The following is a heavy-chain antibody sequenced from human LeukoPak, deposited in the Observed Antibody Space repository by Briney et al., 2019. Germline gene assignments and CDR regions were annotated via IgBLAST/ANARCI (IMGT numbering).Heavy chain of an antibody. CDR2: ISDSGGRT. J-gene: IGHJ4*02. V-gene: IGHV3-23*01. CDR3: AKRGVVIRVILVGFHKEANYFDS. Sequence: GGSLRLSCAVSGVTLSNYGMSWVRQAPGKGLEWVAGISDSGGRTNYADSVKGRFTISRDNPKNTLYLQMNSLRAEDTAVYFCAKRGVVIRVILVGFHKEANYFDSWGQGALVTVSS. CDR1: GVTLSNYG. D-gene: IGHD3-22*01.